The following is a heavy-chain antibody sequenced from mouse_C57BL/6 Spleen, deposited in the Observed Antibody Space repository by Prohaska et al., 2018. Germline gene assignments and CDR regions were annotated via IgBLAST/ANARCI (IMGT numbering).Heavy chain of an antibody. J-gene: IGHJ2*01. CDR3: ARDFDY. Sequence: ISCKASGYTFTDYYMTWLKQSHGKSLEWIGDINPNNGGTSYNQKFKGKATLTVDKSSSTAYMELRSLTSEDSAVYYCARDFDYWGQGTTLTVSS. V-gene: IGHV1-26*01. CDR1: GYTFTDYY. CDR2: INPNNGGT.